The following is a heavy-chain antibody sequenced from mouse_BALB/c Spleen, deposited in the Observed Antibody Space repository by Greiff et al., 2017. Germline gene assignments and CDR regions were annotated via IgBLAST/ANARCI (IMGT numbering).Heavy chain of an antibody. Sequence: EVKLMESGGGLVKPGGSLKLSCAASGFTFSSYAMSWVRQTPEKRLEWVASISSGGSTYYPDSVKGRFTISRDNARNILYLQMSSLRSEDTAMYYCARGGGLLHYWGQGTTLTVSS. V-gene: IGHV5-6-5*01. D-gene: IGHD2-3*01. J-gene: IGHJ2*01. CDR3: ARGGGLLHY. CDR1: GFTFSSYA. CDR2: ISSGGST.